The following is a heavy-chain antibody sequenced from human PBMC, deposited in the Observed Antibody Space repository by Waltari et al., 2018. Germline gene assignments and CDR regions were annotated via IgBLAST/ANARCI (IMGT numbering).Heavy chain of an antibody. CDR1: GGSITTASYY. CDR2: LYYDGST. D-gene: IGHD1-26*01. CDR3: ARRGTYYFDY. Sequence: QLQLQESGPGLVKPSETLSLTCTVSGGSITTASYYWAWIRQSPGKGLEWIGYLYYDGSTYYSPSLKSRVTLSSDTSQNQFSLDLYSATASDTAVYYCARRGTYYFDYWGQGTLVTVSS. V-gene: IGHV4-39*01. J-gene: IGHJ4*02.